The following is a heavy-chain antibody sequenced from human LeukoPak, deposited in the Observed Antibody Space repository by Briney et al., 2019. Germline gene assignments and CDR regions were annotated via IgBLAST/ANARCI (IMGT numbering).Heavy chain of an antibody. V-gene: IGHV1-46*01. Sequence: ASVKVSCKASGYTFTRYYMHWVRQAPGQGLEWMGIINPSGGSTSYAQKFQGRVTMTRDTSTSTVYMELSSLRSEDTAVYYCASPTMLTAMGPSLYAFDIWGQGTMVTVSS. J-gene: IGHJ3*02. D-gene: IGHD5-18*01. CDR1: GYTFTRYY. CDR2: INPSGGST. CDR3: ASPTMLTAMGPSLYAFDI.